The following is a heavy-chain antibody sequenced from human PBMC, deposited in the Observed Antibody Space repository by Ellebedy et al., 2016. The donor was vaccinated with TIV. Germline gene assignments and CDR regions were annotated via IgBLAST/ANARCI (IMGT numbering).Heavy chain of an antibody. D-gene: IGHD6-19*01. CDR1: GFTFSSYG. V-gene: IGHV3-33*01. CDR2: IWYDAFNK. Sequence: GESLKISCAASGFTFSSYGMHWVRQAPGKGLEWVAVIWYDAFNKYYADSVKGRFTISRDNSKNTLYLQMDSLRAEDTAVYYCVRKADISGWHPLDPWGQGTLVTVSS. CDR3: VRKADISGWHPLDP. J-gene: IGHJ5*02.